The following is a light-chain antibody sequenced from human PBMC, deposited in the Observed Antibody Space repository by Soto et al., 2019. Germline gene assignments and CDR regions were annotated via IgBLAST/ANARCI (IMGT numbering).Light chain of an antibody. CDR1: QSILSW. CDR2: DAS. Sequence: DIQMTQSPSTLSASVGDRVTITCRASQSILSWLAWYQHKPGKAPKLLIYDASSLESGVPSGFSGSRSGTEFTLTISSLQPDDIATYYCQQYDTYWTFGQGTKVDIK. J-gene: IGKJ1*01. CDR3: QQYDTYWT. V-gene: IGKV1-5*01.